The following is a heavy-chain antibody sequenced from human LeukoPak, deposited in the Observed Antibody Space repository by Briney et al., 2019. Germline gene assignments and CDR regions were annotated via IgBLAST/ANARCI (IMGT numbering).Heavy chain of an antibody. CDR1: GFTFITYA. CDR3: AKDIRIVYYFDY. Sequence: AGGSLRLSCVASGFTFITYAMSWVRQAPGKGLEWVSSISGSGGSTYYADSVRGRFTISRDNSKNTMYLQMNSLRAEDTAVYYCAKDIRIVYYFDYWGQGTLVTVSS. CDR2: ISGSGGST. J-gene: IGHJ4*02. D-gene: IGHD3-16*02. V-gene: IGHV3-23*01.